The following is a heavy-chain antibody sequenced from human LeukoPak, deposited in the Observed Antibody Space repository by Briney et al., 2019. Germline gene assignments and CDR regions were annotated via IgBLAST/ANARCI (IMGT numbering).Heavy chain of an antibody. CDR3: ARDTLGSSGYYIY. D-gene: IGHD3-3*01. CDR2: IKQDGSEK. J-gene: IGHJ4*02. V-gene: IGHV3-7*01. CDR1: GFTFSSYW. Sequence: GGSLRLSCAASGFTFSSYWMSWVRQAPGKGLEWVANIKQDGSEKYYVDSVKGRFTISRDNAKNSLYLQMNSLRAEDTAVYYSARDTLGSSGYYIYWGQGTLVTVSS.